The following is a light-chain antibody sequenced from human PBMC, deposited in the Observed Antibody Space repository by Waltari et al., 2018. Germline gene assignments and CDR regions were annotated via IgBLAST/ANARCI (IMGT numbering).Light chain of an antibody. Sequence: VVTQSPATLSLSPGERATLSCTASESVSNSLAWYQQKPGQGPRLLIYEASNRATGIPARFSGSGSGTDFTLTINNVEHEDFALYFCQQRFSWPPTFGGGTKVDI. CDR1: ESVSNS. CDR2: EAS. CDR3: QQRFSWPPT. V-gene: IGKV3-11*01. J-gene: IGKJ4*01.